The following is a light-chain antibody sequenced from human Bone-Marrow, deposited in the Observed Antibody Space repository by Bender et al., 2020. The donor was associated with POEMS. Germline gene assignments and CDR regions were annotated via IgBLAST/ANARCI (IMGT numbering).Light chain of an antibody. V-gene: IGLV2-18*02. CDR3: SSYSSTNTRVV. CDR1: SSDVSFYTR. CDR2: EVS. Sequence: QSALTQPPSVSGSPGQSVTISCSGASSDVSFYTRVSWYQQPPGTAPKLIIYEVSNRPSGVPDRFSGSQSGYTASLTISGLQAEDEADYYCSSYSSTNTRVVFGGGTRLTVL. J-gene: IGLJ2*01.